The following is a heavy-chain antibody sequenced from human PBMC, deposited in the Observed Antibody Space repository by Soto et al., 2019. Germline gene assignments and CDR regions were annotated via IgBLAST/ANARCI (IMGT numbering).Heavy chain of an antibody. V-gene: IGHV4-59*08. D-gene: IGHD1-26*01. CDR3: ATIYSGSYYGAFDI. CDR2: INNNEST. Sequence: TSETLSLTCNVSGGSVSGYHWSWIRQPPGKGLEWIGYINNNESTNYNPSLKSRVTISVDTSKNQFSLKLSSVTAADTAVYYCATIYSGSYYGAFDIWGQGTMVTVSS. CDR1: GGSVSGYH. J-gene: IGHJ3*02.